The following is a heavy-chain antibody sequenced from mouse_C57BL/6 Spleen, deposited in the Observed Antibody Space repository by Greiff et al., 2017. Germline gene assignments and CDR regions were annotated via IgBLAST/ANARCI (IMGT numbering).Heavy chain of an antibody. J-gene: IGHJ1*03. V-gene: IGHV1-63*01. D-gene: IGHD1-1*01. CDR2: IYPGGGYT. Sequence: QVQLQQSGAELVRPGSSVKMSCKASGYTFTNYWIGWAKQRPGHGLEWIGDIYPGGGYTNYNEKFKGKATLTADKSSSTAYMQFSSLTSEDSAIYYCARGNTTVIATELDLYFDVWGTGTTVTVSS. CDR3: ARGNTTVIATELDLYFDV. CDR1: GYTFTNYW.